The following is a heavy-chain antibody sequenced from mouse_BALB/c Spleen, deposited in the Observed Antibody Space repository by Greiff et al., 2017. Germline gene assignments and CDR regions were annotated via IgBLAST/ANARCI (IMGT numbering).Heavy chain of an antibody. J-gene: IGHJ3*01. CDR1: GFTFSSYA. CDR3: ARQGDGNYGFAY. CDR2: ISSGGSYT. V-gene: IGHV5-9-3*01. Sequence: DVHLVESGGGLVKPGGSLKLSCAASGFTFSSYAMSWVRQTPEKRLEWVATISSGGSYTYYPDSVKGRFTISRDNAKNTLYLQMSSLRSEDTAMYYCARQGDGNYGFAYWGQGTLVTVSA. D-gene: IGHD2-1*01.